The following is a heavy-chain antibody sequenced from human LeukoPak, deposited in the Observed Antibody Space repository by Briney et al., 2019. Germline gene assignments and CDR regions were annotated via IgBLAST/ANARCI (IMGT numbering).Heavy chain of an antibody. CDR2: IRQDGSEK. D-gene: IGHD6-13*01. Sequence: PGGSLRLSCSASGFTFRGYWMSWVRQAPGRGLEWVANIRQDGSEKYYVDSVKGRFTISRDNAKNSLYLQMHSLRAEDTAVYYCARYSYSSSWPNYYYYGMDVWGQGTTVTVSS. J-gene: IGHJ6*02. CDR3: ARYSYSSSWPNYYYYGMDV. CDR1: GFTFRGYW. V-gene: IGHV3-7*01.